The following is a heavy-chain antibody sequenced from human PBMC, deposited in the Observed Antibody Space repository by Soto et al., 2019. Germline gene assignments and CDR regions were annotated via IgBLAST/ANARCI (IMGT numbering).Heavy chain of an antibody. CDR2: IIPILGIA. D-gene: IGHD4-17*01. CDR1: GGTFSSYT. J-gene: IGHJ4*02. CDR3: ARGDYGDYMDY. V-gene: IGHV1-69*02. Sequence: SVKLSSKASGGTFSSYTISWVRQAPGQGLEWMGRIIPILGIANYAQKFQGRVTITADKSTSTAYMELSSLRSEDTAVYYCARGDYGDYMDYWGQGTLVTVSS.